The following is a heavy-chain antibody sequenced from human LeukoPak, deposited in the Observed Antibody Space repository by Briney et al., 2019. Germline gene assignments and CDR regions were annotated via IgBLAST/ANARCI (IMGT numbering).Heavy chain of an antibody. V-gene: IGHV1-2*06. CDR1: GYTFSGYY. CDR2: INPNSGDT. D-gene: IGHD6-6*01. J-gene: IGHJ6*03. CDR3: SYQAVAARPYYYYMDV. Sequence: SVKVSCKASGYTFSGYYMNWVQQAPGQGLEWMGRINPNSGDTNYAQKFQGGVTMTRDTSVSTAYMELSSLRSEDTAVYYCSYQAVAARPYYYYMDVWGKGTTVTVSS.